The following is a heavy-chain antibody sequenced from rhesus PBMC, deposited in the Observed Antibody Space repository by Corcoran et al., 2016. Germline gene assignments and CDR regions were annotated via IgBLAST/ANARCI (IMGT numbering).Heavy chain of an antibody. Sequence: QVQLVQSGAEVKKPGASVTVSCKASGFTFGSYAISWVRQAPGPGLEGRWLIIPLVGITNHAEKIQGRVTSTADTSTSTADMELSSLRSEDTAVYYGAREDGSNSYCFDYWGQGVLVTVSA. V-gene: IGHV1-198*02. CDR2: IIPLVGIT. J-gene: IGHJ4*01. D-gene: IGHD4-29*01. CDR1: GFTFGSYA. CDR3: AREDGSNSYCFDY.